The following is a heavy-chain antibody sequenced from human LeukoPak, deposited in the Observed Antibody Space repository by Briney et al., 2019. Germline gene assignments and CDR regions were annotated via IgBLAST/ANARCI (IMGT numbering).Heavy chain of an antibody. D-gene: IGHD3-10*01. V-gene: IGHV3-11*04. Sequence: PGGSLRLSCAASGFTFSDYYMSWIRQAPGKGLEWVSYISSSGSTIYYADSVKGRFTISRDSAKNTLFLQMNDLRAEDTAVYYCLGYYSGSPNWGQGTLVTVSS. CDR2: ISSSGSTI. CDR3: LGYYSGSPN. J-gene: IGHJ4*02. CDR1: GFTFSDYY.